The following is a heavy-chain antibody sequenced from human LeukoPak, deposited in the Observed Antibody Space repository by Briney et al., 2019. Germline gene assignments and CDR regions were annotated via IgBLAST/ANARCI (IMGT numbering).Heavy chain of an antibody. CDR1: GGSISSYY. V-gene: IGHV4-59*01. CDR2: IYHTGST. J-gene: IGHJ6*03. CDR3: ARVEEGYGSGRRENYYYYYVDV. D-gene: IGHD3-10*01. Sequence: SETLSLTCTVSGGSISSYYWSWIRQPPGNGLEWIGDIYHTGSTTYNPSLKSRVTISVDTSKNQFSLKLSSVTAADTAVYYCARVEEGYGSGRRENYYYYYVDVWGKGTTVTISS.